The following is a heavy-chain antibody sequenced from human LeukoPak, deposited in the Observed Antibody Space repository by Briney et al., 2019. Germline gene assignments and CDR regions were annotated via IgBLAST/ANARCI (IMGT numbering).Heavy chain of an antibody. CDR3: AREGPGYSYGKGYFDY. D-gene: IGHD5-18*01. J-gene: IGHJ4*02. CDR1: GGSISSGDYY. CDR2: IYYSGST. Sequence: SETLSLTCTVSGGSISSGDYYWSWIRQPPGKGLEWIGYIYYSGSTYYNPSLKSRVTISVDTSKNQFSLKLSSVTAAGTAVYYCAREGPGYSYGKGYFDYWGQGTLVTVSS. V-gene: IGHV4-30-4*08.